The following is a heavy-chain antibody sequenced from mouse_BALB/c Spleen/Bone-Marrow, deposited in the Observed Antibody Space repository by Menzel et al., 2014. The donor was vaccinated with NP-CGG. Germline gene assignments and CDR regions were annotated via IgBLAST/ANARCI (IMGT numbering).Heavy chain of an antibody. Sequence: DVKLVESGGGLVQPGGSLKLSCAASGFTFSSYGMSWVRQTPDKRLELVATINSNGGSTYYPDSVKGRFTISRDNAKNTLYLQMSSLKSEGTATYYCARDSNDYWGQGTTLTVSS. J-gene: IGHJ2*01. CDR1: GFTFSSYG. V-gene: IGHV5-6-3*01. CDR3: ARDSNDY. CDR2: INSNGGST.